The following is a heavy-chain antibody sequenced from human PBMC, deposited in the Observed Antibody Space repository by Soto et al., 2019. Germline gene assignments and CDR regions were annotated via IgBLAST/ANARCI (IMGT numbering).Heavy chain of an antibody. CDR3: ARDWAGRALWY. D-gene: IGHD1-26*01. CDR1: GFTVSSNY. V-gene: IGHV3-66*01. Sequence: EVQLVESGGGLVQPGGSLRLSCAASGFTVSSNYMHWVRQAPGKGLEWVSVIYSGGSTNYADSVKGRLTIYRDNSKNTLYLQMSSLGAEDTAVYYCARDWAGRALWYGGQGTLVTFSS. CDR2: IYSGGST. J-gene: IGHJ4*02.